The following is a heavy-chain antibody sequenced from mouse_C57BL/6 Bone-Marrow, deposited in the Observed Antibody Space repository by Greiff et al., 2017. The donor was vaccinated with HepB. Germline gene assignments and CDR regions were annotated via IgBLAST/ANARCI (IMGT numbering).Heavy chain of an antibody. J-gene: IGHJ3*01. Sequence: VKLVESGAELVMPGASVKLSCKASGYTFTSYWMHWVKQRPGQGLEWIGEIDPSDSYTNYNQKFKGKSTLTVDKSSSTAYMQLSSLTSEDSAVYYCARVGDYGSSRFAYWGQGTLVTVSA. CDR1: GYTFTSYW. V-gene: IGHV1-69*01. CDR3: ARVGDYGSSRFAY. CDR2: IDPSDSYT. D-gene: IGHD1-1*01.